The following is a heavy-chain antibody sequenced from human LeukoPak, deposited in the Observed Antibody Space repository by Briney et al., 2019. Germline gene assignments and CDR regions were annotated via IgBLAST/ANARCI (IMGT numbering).Heavy chain of an antibody. D-gene: IGHD6-13*01. Sequence: GGSLRLSCAASGFTFSSCSMNWVRQAPGKGLEWVSSMTTSSIYMYYADSVKGRFTISRDNAKNSLYLQMDGLRVEDTAVYYCARAGAATGPNWFDPWGQGTLVTVSS. V-gene: IGHV3-21*01. J-gene: IGHJ5*02. CDR1: GFTFSSCS. CDR3: ARAGAATGPNWFDP. CDR2: MTTSSIYM.